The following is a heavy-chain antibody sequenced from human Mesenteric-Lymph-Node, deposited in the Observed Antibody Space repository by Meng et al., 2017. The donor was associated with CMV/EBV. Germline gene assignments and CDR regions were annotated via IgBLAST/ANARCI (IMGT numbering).Heavy chain of an antibody. D-gene: IGHD3-10*01. CDR2: IYYTGST. CDR1: GGSISTYY. CDR3: ARGLWFGEFEN. Sequence: SETLSLTCTVSGGSISTYYWNWIRQPPGKGLEWIGYIYYTGSTRYNPSLKSRVTISVDTSKNQFSLKLSSVTAADTAVYYCARGLWFGEFENWGQGTLVTVSS. J-gene: IGHJ4*02. V-gene: IGHV4-59*01.